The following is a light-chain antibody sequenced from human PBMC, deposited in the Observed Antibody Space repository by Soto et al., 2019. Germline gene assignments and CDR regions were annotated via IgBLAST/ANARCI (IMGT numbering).Light chain of an antibody. V-gene: IGKV3-15*01. CDR2: SAS. CDR3: QQGHNRPLP. CDR1: QSISTE. J-gene: IGKJ2*01. Sequence: EIVMTQSPATLSVSPGERATLSCRASQSISTELDWYQQKPGQPPRLLIYSASTRATGVPARFTGSGSGSEFTLTISGLQSEDFAVYYCQQGHNRPLPFGQGTRLEI.